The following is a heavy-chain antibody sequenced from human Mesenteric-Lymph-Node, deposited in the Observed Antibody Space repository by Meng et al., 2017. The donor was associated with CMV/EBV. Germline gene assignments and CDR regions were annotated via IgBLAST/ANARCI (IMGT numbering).Heavy chain of an antibody. J-gene: IGHJ4*02. Sequence: GGSLRLSCAASGFNFDDYTMHWVRQAPGEGLEWVSLISCGSSSTYYADSVRGRFTISRDNNKDSLYLQMSSLSTEDTALYYCAASLGPAGHPFDYWGQGTLVTVSS. V-gene: IGHV3-43*01. D-gene: IGHD2-2*01. CDR2: ISCGSSST. CDR1: GFNFDDYT. CDR3: AASLGPAGHPFDY.